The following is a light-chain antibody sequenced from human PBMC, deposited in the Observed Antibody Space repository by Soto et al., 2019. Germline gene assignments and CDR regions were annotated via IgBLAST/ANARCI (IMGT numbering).Light chain of an antibody. CDR3: RSYTSSSTPGV. Sequence: QSALTQPASVSGSPGQSITISCTGTSSDVGGYNYVSWYQQHPGKAPKLMIYEVSNRPSGVSNRFSGSKSGNTASLTISGLQAEDEADYYCRSYTSSSTPGVFGGGTTLTVL. CDR2: EVS. V-gene: IGLV2-14*01. CDR1: SSDVGGYNY. J-gene: IGLJ3*02.